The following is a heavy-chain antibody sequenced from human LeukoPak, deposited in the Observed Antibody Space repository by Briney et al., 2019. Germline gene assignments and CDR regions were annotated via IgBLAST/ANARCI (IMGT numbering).Heavy chain of an antibody. CDR1: GGTFSSNA. D-gene: IGHD3-10*01. CDR2: IIPIFGTA. CDR3: ALWFGELSAFDI. V-gene: IGHV1-69*06. J-gene: IGHJ3*02. Sequence: SVKLSCTASGGTFSSNAISWLRRAPGQGLEWMGGIIPIFGTANYAQKFQVRVTITAHKSTSTAYMELSSLRSEDTVVYDCALWFGELSAFDIWGQGTMVTVSS.